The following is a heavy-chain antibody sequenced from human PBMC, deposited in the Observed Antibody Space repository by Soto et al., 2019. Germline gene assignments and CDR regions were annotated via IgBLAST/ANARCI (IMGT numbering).Heavy chain of an antibody. CDR3: ARDPPDRPMYSSGWYSSGYNWFDP. J-gene: IGHJ5*02. V-gene: IGHV3-13*01. CDR1: GFTFSSYD. Sequence: GGSLRLSCAASGFTFSSYDMHWVRQATGKGLEWVSAIGTAGDTYYADSVKGRFTISRDNSKNTLYLQMNSLRAEDTAVYYCARDPPDRPMYSSGWYSSGYNWFDPWGQGTLVTVSS. D-gene: IGHD6-19*01. CDR2: IGTAGDT.